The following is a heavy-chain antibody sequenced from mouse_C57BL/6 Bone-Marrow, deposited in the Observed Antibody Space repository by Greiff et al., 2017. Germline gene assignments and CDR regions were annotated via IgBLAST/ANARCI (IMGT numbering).Heavy chain of an antibody. CDR1: GFTFSSYT. D-gene: IGHD1-1*01. Sequence: EVQVVESGGGLVKPGGSLKLSCAASGFTFSSYTMSWVRQTPEKRLQWVAALSGGGGYTYYTDSVKGRFTISSDTDKNSLYLQMSSRRSEDTALYYCSRQVTSVLATKYFDVWGTGTTVTVAS. CDR3: SRQVTSVLATKYFDV. V-gene: IGHV5-9*01. CDR2: LSGGGGYT. J-gene: IGHJ1*03.